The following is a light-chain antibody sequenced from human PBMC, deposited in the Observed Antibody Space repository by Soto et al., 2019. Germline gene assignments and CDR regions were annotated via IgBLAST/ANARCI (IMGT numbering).Light chain of an antibody. J-gene: IGKJ5*01. CDR2: GAS. V-gene: IGKV3D-15*01. CDR3: QQYNNWPPIT. CDR1: QSVGTS. Sequence: EIVLTQSPVTLSLSPGERGTLSCRASQSVGTSLAWYQQKPGQAPRLLIYGASNRATGIPDRFSGSGSGTDFTLTISRLQSEDFALYYCQQYNNWPPITFGQGTRLEIK.